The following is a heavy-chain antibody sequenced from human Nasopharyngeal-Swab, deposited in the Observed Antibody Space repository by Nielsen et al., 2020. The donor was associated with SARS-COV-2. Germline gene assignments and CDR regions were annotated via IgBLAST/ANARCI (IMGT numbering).Heavy chain of an antibody. J-gene: IGHJ6*02. CDR2: TRNKANSYTT. Sequence: GGSLKISCAASGFTFSDHYMDWVRQAPGKGLEWVGRTRNKANSYTTEYAASVKGRFTISRDDSKNSLYLQMNSLKTEDTAVYYCARESKGYYYGMDVWGQGTTVTVSS. CDR3: ARESKGYYYGMDV. V-gene: IGHV3-72*01. CDR1: GFTFSDHY.